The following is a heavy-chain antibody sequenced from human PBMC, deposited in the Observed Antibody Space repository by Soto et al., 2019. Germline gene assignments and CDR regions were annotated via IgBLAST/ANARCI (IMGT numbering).Heavy chain of an antibody. V-gene: IGHV3-53*01. CDR1: GFAVSYNY. J-gene: IGHJ3*02. Sequence: PGGSLRLSCAVSGFAVSYNYMNWVRKTTGKGLEWVSVIYRGGDTFYADSVKGRFTISRDNSKNTLYLQMNSLRAEDTAVYYCARGMYGSGSYYIGDAFDMWGQGTMVTVAS. D-gene: IGHD3-10*01. CDR2: IYRGGDT. CDR3: ARGMYGSGSYYIGDAFDM.